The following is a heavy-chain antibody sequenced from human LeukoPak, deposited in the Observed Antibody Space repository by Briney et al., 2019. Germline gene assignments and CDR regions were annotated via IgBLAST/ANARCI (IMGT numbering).Heavy chain of an antibody. V-gene: IGHV3-11*01. CDR2: ISSSGSTI. CDR1: GFTFSDYY. J-gene: IGHJ5*02. D-gene: IGHD3-3*01. CDR3: ARDRSGDYDFWSGYYEEYWFDP. Sequence: PGGSLRLSCAASGFTFSDYYMSWIRQAPGKGLEWVSYISSSGSTIYYADSVKGRFTISRDNAKNSLYLQMNSLRAEDTAVYYCARDRSGDYDFWSGYYEEYWFDPWGQGTLVTVSS.